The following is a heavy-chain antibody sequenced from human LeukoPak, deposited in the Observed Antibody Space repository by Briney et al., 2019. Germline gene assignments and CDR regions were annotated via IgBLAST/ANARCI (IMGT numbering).Heavy chain of an antibody. CDR2: ISSSSSYI. D-gene: IGHD3-10*01. Sequence: NPGGSLRLSCAASGFTFSSYSMNWVRQAPGKGLEWVSSISSSSSYINYADSVKGRFTISRDNAKKSLYLQTNCMRDEDTGVYYCARVIVLRWFGESSNTYYFDYWGQGNLVTVSS. V-gene: IGHV3-21*01. J-gene: IGHJ4*02. CDR3: ARVIVLRWFGESSNTYYFDY. CDR1: GFTFSSYS.